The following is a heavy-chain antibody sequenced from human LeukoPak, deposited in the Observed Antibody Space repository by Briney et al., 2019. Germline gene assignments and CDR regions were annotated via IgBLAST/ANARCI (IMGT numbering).Heavy chain of an antibody. CDR1: GFSFSDYD. V-gene: IGHV3-21*01. Sequence: GGSLRLSCSASGFSFSDYDMNWVRQAPGKGLEWVSSISSSSSYIYYADSVKGRFTISRDNAKNSPYLQMNSLRAEDTAVYYCARAYYDILTGYWEPPGSPDYWGQGTLVTVSS. CDR2: ISSSSSYI. J-gene: IGHJ4*02. CDR3: ARAYYDILTGYWEPPGSPDY. D-gene: IGHD3-9*01.